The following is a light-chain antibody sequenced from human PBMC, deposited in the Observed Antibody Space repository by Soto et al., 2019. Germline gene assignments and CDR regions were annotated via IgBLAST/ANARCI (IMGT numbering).Light chain of an antibody. CDR3: AAWDDTLNGVV. CDR1: SSNIGSNT. Sequence: QSVLTQPPSASGTPGQRVTISCSGGSSNIGSNTVNWYQQLPGTAPNLLIYSNNQRPSGVPDRFSGSKSVTSASLAISGLQSEDEADYYCAAWDDTLNGVVFGGGTKLTVL. CDR2: SNN. V-gene: IGLV1-44*01. J-gene: IGLJ2*01.